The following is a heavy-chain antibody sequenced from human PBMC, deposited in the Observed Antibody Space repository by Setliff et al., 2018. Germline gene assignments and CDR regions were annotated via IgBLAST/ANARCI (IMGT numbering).Heavy chain of an antibody. CDR3: ARAPSVELVTIRTNSWFTY. J-gene: IGHJ4*02. D-gene: IGHD5-18*01. CDR1: GYTFRNYA. CDR2: ISVYNGDT. Sequence: AAVKVSCKASGYTFRNYAFAWVRQAPGQGLEWVGWISVYNGDTNYAQKFQGRVTLTTDTSTSTAYMELRSLTSDDSAFYYCARAPSVELVTIRTNSWFTYWGQGTLVTFS. V-gene: IGHV1-18*01.